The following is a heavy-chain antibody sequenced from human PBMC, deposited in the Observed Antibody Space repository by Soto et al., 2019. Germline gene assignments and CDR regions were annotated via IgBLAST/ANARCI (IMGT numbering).Heavy chain of an antibody. CDR1: GGSLSPYY. J-gene: IGHJ4*02. CDR2: IYYSGRT. CDR3: ARERIWFGESDYYYDY. D-gene: IGHD3-10*01. V-gene: IGHV4-59*01. Sequence: SETLSLPCTVSGGSLSPYYWSLFRHPPWKGLEWIGYIYYSGRTNYNPSLKSRVTISVDTSKNQFSLKLGSVTAADTAVYYCARERIWFGESDYYYDYWGQGALVTVSS.